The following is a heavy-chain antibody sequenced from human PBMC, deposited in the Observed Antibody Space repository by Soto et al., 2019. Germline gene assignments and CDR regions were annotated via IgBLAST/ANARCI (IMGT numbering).Heavy chain of an antibody. CDR2: ITNSGSGT. D-gene: IGHD2-8*01. CDR3: ARDSCTTDKCVTWNDH. CDR1: GFTFSSPG. J-gene: IGHJ4*02. Sequence: GGSVRLSCAASGFTFSSPGMTWVRQAPGRGLEWPSSITNSGSGTYYADSVNGRFTISRDNSKDTLYLQMNSLRAGDTATYYCARDSCTTDKCVTWNDHWGRGNLVTVSS. V-gene: IGHV3-23*01.